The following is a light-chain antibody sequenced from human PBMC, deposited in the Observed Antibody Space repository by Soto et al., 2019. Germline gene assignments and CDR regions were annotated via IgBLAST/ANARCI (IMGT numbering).Light chain of an antibody. CDR1: QSVSSN. J-gene: IGKJ2*01. Sequence: EIVMTQSPATLSVSPGERATLSCRASQSVSSNLAWYQQKPGQAPRLLIYGASTRATGIPARFSGSGSGTEVTLTISSLQSEDFGVYYCQQYNNWRPYTFGQGTKREIK. CDR2: GAS. CDR3: QQYNNWRPYT. V-gene: IGKV3-15*01.